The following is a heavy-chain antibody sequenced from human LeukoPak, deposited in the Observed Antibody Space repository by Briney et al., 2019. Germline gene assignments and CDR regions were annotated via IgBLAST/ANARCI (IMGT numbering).Heavy chain of an antibody. CDR1: GGSISSYY. CDR2: VYYSGST. J-gene: IGHJ4*02. V-gene: IGHV4-59*01. D-gene: IGHD6-19*01. CDR3: ARVGSGLYSFDY. Sequence: SETLSLTCTVSGGSISSYYWSWIRQPPGKGLEWIGYVYYSGSTNYNPSLKSRVTISVDTSKNQFSLKLSSVTAADTAVYYCARVGSGLYSFDYWGQGTLVTVS.